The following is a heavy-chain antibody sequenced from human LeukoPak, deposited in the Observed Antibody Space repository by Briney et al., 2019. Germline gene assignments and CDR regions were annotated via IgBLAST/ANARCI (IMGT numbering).Heavy chain of an antibody. CDR3: ARFGYGVRYFDY. CDR1: GGSISSSSYY. D-gene: IGHD3-10*01. V-gene: IGHV4-39*01. J-gene: IGHJ4*02. CDR2: IYYSGIT. Sequence: PSETLSLTCTVSGGSISSSSYYWGWIRQPPGKGLEWIGTIYYSGITYYNPSLKSRATISVDTSENQFSLKLSSIAAADTAVYYCARFGYGVRYFDYWGQGTLVTVSS.